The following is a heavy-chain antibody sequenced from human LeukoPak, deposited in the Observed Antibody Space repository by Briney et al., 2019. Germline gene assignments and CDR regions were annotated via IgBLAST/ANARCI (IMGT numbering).Heavy chain of an antibody. CDR2: IYYSGST. J-gene: IGHJ4*02. D-gene: IGHD3-10*01. CDR1: GGSISSGDYY. CDR3: ARAGSRDHYDY. Sequence: SETLSLTCTVSGGSISSGDYYWSWIRQPPGKGLEWIGYIYYSGSTYYNPSLKSRVTISVDTSKNQFSLKLSSVTAADTAVYYCARAGSRDHYDYWGQGILVTVSS. V-gene: IGHV4-30-4*01.